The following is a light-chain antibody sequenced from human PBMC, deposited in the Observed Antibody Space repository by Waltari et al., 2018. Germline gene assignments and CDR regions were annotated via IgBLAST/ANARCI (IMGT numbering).Light chain of an antibody. CDR1: QSVSSSY. V-gene: IGKV3-20*01. CDR3: QQYGSSPRT. Sequence: EIVFTQSPRTLSLYPGERATLSCRASQSVSSSYLAWYQQKPGQAPRLLIYGASSRATGIPDRFSGSGSGTDFTLTISRLEPEDFAVYYCQQYGSSPRTFGPGTKVDIK. J-gene: IGKJ3*01. CDR2: GAS.